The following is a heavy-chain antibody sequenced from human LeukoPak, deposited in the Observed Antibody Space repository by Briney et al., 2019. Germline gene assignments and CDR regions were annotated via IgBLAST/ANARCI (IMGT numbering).Heavy chain of an antibody. CDR3: ATTPAAAAHYYFDY. CDR1: GDSINNYY. J-gene: IGHJ4*02. V-gene: IGHV4-59*12. CDR2: IYYSGST. D-gene: IGHD6-13*01. Sequence: SETLSLTCTVSGDSINNYYWSWIRQPPGKGLEWIGYIYYSGSTYYNPSLKSRVTISVDTSKNQFSLKLSSVTAADTAVHYCATTPAAAAHYYFDYWGQGTLVTVSS.